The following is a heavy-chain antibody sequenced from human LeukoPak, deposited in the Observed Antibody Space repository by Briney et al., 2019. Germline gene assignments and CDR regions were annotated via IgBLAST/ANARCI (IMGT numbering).Heavy chain of an antibody. V-gene: IGHV1-2*06. CDR1: GYTFTGYY. Sequence: ASVKVSCKASGYTFTGYYMHWVRQAPGQGLEWMGRINPNSGGTNYAQKFQGRVTMTRDTSISTAYMELSRLRSDDTAVYYCAREEWLHYYYYMDVWGKGTTVTVSS. CDR2: INPNSGGT. J-gene: IGHJ6*03. D-gene: IGHD5-12*01. CDR3: AREEWLHYYYYMDV.